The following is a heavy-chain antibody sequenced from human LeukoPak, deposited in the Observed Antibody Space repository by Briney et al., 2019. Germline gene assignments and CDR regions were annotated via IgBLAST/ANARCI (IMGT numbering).Heavy chain of an antibody. V-gene: IGHV4-4*07. CDR2: IYTSGST. CDR3: ARGGAARRMFDY. D-gene: IGHD6-6*01. J-gene: IGHJ4*02. CDR1: GGSISSYY. Sequence: SETLPLTCTVSGGSISSYYWSWIRQPAGKGLEWIGRIYTSGSTNYNPSLKSRVTMSVDTSKNQFSLKLSSVTAADTAVYYCARGGAARRMFDYWGQGTLVTVSS.